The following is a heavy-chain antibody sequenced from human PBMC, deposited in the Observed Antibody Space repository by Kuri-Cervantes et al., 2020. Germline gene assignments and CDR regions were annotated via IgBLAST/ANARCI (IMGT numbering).Heavy chain of an antibody. CDR3: AREAGGSGSYTIYFDY. D-gene: IGHD3-10*01. J-gene: IGHJ4*02. CDR1: GGTFSSYA. Sequence: SVKVSCKASGGTFSSYAISWVRQTPGQGLEWMGGIIPIFGTANYAQKFQGRVTITTDESTSTAYMELSSLRSEDTAVYYCAREAGGSGSYTIYFDYWGQGTLVTVSS. CDR2: IIPIFGTA. V-gene: IGHV1-69*05.